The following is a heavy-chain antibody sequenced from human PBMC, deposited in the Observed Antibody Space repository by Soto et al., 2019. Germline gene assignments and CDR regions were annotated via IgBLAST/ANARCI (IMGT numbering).Heavy chain of an antibody. Sequence: PGEALKSSGKGSGYSFTSYWISWVRQMPGKGLEWMGRIDPSDSYTNYSPSFQGHVTISADKSISTAYLQWSSLKASDTAMYYCXGPPVPGHTSFGVADEDGSDVCGQGSTVTVSS. CDR2: IDPSDSYT. D-gene: IGHD3-3*01. J-gene: IGHJ6*02. V-gene: IGHV5-10-1*01. CDR3: XGPPVPGHTSFGVADEDGSDV. CDR1: GYSFTSYW.